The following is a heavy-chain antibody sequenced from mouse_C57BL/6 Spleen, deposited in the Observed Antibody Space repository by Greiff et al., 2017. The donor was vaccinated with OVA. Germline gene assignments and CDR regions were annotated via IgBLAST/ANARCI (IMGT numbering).Heavy chain of an antibody. CDR1: GYSITSGYY. J-gene: IGHJ2*01. V-gene: IGHV3-6*01. CDR3: ARGSGTGDYFDY. D-gene: IGHD4-1*01. CDR2: ISYDGSN. Sequence: ESGPGLAKPSQSLSLTCSVTGYSITSGYYWNWIRQFPGNKLEWMGYISYDGSNNYNPSLKNRISITRDTSKNQFFLKLNSVTTEDTATYYCARGSGTGDYFDYWGQGTTLTVSS.